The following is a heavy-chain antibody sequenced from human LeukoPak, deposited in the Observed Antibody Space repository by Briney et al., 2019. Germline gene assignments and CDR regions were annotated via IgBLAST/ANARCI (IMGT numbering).Heavy chain of an antibody. CDR2: IYHSGST. CDR1: GGSISSGGYS. J-gene: IGHJ4*02. Sequence: SQTLSLTCAVSGGSISSGGYSWSWIRQPPGKGLEWTGYIYHSGSTYYNPSLKSRVTISVDRSKNQFSLKLSSVTAADTAVYYCAREGYSSSFDYWGQGTLVTVSS. CDR3: AREGYSSSFDY. V-gene: IGHV4-30-2*01. D-gene: IGHD6-6*01.